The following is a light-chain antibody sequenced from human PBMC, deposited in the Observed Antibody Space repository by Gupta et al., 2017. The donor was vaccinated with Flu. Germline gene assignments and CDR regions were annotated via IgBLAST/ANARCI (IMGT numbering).Light chain of an antibody. CDR2: KAS. CDR3: QQYNSYSSWT. Sequence: DRVTITCRASQSISSWLAWYQQKPGKAPKLLIYKASSLESGVPSRFIGSGSGTEFTLTISSLQPDDFATYYCQQYNSYSSWTFGQGTKVEIK. J-gene: IGKJ1*01. CDR1: QSISSW. V-gene: IGKV1-5*03.